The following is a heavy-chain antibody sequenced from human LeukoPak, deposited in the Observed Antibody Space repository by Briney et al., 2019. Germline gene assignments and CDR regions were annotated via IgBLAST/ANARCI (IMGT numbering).Heavy chain of an antibody. J-gene: IGHJ5*02. D-gene: IGHD4-17*01. Sequence: SETLSLTCAVYGGSFSGYFWSWIRQPPGKGLEWIGEVNHSGSTNYNPSLKSRVTISVDTSKNQFSLKLSSVTAADTAVYYRAGDYGDYVGDNWFDPWGQGTLVTVSS. CDR1: GGSFSGYF. CDR2: VNHSGST. V-gene: IGHV4-34*01. CDR3: AGDYGDYVGDNWFDP.